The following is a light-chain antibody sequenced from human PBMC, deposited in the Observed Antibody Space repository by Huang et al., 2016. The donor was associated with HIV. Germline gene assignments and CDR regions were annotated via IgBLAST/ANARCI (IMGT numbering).Light chain of an antibody. Sequence: EIVMTQSPATLSVSPGERATLSCRASQSVSSNLAWYQQKPGQAPRLHIYGESTRATGIPARFSGSGSGTDFPLTISSLQSEDFAVYYCQQYNNWWTFGQGTKVEIK. CDR3: QQYNNWWT. J-gene: IGKJ1*01. V-gene: IGKV3-15*01. CDR1: QSVSSN. CDR2: GES.